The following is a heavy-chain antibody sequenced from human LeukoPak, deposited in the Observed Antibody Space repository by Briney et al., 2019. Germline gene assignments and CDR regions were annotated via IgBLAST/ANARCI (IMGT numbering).Heavy chain of an antibody. D-gene: IGHD2-2*02. V-gene: IGHV5-51*01. J-gene: IGHJ6*03. CDR3: ARSALYCSSTSCYTPLYYYYYMDV. CDR2: IYPGDSDT. Sequence: GESLKISCKGSGYSFTSYWIGWVRQMPGKGLEWMGVIYPGDSDTRYSPSFQGQVTISADKSISTAYLQWSSLKASDTAMYYCARSALYCSSTSCYTPLYYYYYMDVWGKGTTVTVS. CDR1: GYSFTSYW.